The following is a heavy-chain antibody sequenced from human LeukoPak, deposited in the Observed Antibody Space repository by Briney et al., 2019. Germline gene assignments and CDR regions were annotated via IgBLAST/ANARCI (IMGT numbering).Heavy chain of an antibody. CDR3: ASAYCGGDCYSGDDAFDI. CDR1: GYSFTSYW. CDR2: IYPGDSDT. Sequence: GESLKISCKGSGYSFTSYWIGWVRQLPGKGLEWMGIIYPGDSDTRYSPSFQGQVTISADKSISTAYLQWSSLKASDTAMYYCASAYCGGDCYSGDDAFDIWGQGTMVTVSS. J-gene: IGHJ3*02. V-gene: IGHV5-51*01. D-gene: IGHD2-21*02.